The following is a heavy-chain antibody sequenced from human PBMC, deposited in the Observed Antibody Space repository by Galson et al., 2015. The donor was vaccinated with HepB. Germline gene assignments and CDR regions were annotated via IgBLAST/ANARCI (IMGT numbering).Heavy chain of an antibody. D-gene: IGHD3-22*01. CDR2: ISAYNGNT. V-gene: IGHV1-18*01. CDR3: AREMEYYYDSSSVHDAFDI. J-gene: IGHJ3*02. CDR1: GYTFTSYG. Sequence: SVKVSCKASGYTFTSYGISWVRQAPGQGLEWMGWISAYNGNTNYAQKLQGRVTMTTDTSTSTAYMELGSLRSDGTAVYYCAREMEYYYDSSSVHDAFDIWGQGTMVTVSS.